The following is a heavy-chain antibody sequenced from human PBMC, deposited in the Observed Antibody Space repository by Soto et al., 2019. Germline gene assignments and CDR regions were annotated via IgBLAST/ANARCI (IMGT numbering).Heavy chain of an antibody. CDR3: ARDQRIAFDY. CDR2: INAGNGNT. J-gene: IGHJ4*02. D-gene: IGHD6-25*01. V-gene: IGHV1-3*01. Sequence: ASVKVSCKASGYTFSKYAMQWVRQALGQRLEWMGWINAGNGNTKYSEKFQGRVTITRDTSASTAYMELSSLRSEDTAVYYCARDQRIAFDYWGQGTLVTVSS. CDR1: GYTFSKYA.